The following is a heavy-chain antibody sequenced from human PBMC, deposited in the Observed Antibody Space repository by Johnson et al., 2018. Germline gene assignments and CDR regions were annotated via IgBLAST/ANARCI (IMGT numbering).Heavy chain of an antibody. D-gene: IGHD3-22*01. CDR1: GGSISSSY. V-gene: IGHV4-59*01. J-gene: IGHJ3*02. Sequence: QVQLQESGPGLVKPSETLSLICTVSGGSISSSYWSWIRQPPGKRPEWIGYVYYSGSTNSNPSLKSRVPISVDPSTPQLSLTLNSVTPADTAVYYCATTLTSYFDTSGHEVRRYSFHIWGQGTMVTVSS. CDR3: ATTLTSYFDTSGHEVRRYSFHI. CDR2: VYYSGST.